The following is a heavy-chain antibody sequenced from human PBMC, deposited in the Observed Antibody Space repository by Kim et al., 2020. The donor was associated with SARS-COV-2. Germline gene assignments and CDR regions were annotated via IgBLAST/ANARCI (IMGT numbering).Heavy chain of an antibody. CDR1: GFTFSGSA. CDR2: IRSKANSYAT. Sequence: GGSLRLSCAASGFTFSGSAMHWVHQASGKGLEWVGRIRSKANSYATAYAASVKGRFTISRDDSKNTAYLQMNSLKTEDTAVYYCTRSIAAAGIWDGGGYYYYYGMDVWGQGTTVTVSS. J-gene: IGHJ6*02. V-gene: IGHV3-73*01. D-gene: IGHD6-13*01. CDR3: TRSIAAAGIWDGGGYYYYYGMDV.